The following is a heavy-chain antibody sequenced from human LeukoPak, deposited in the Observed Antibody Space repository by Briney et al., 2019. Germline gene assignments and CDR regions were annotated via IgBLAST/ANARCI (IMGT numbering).Heavy chain of an antibody. V-gene: IGHV1-18*01. CDR3: ARDRQCGY. CDR2: ISPYNGNT. D-gene: IGHD2-21*01. J-gene: IGHJ4*02. CDR1: LYTFTRYV. Sequence: ASAKVSCKPSLYTFTRYVISWVRESPGQGLEWMGWISPYNGNTNYAPKLQGRVTMTTDTATSTAYMELTSLTSDDTAVYYCARDRQCGYWGQGTLVTVSS.